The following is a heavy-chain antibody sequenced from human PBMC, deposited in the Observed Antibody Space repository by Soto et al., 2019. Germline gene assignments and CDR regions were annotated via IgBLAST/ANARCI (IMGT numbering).Heavy chain of an antibody. V-gene: IGHV3-23*01. Sequence: EVQLLESGGGLVQPGGSLRLSCAASGFRFRTRAMSWVRQAPGKGLEWVASIRPGGDSTYYADSVKGRFAVSRDNSKNTLSLQMNSLRAEDTAVYFCTKALYCSSTSCYSGGDTFHIWGQGTMVTVS. CDR3: TKALYCSSTSCYSGGDTFHI. D-gene: IGHD2-2*01. CDR1: GFRFRTRA. J-gene: IGHJ3*02. CDR2: IRPGGDST.